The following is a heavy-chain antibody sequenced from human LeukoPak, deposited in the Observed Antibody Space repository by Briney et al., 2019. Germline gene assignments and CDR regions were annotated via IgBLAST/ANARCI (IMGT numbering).Heavy chain of an antibody. D-gene: IGHD2-2*01. CDR1: GYTFTSYY. V-gene: IGHV1-46*01. CDR3: ASRDCSSTSCRAADAFDI. Sequence: ASVKVSCKASGYTFTSYYMHWVRQAPGQGLEWMGIINPSGGSTSYAQKFQGRVTMTRDTSTSTVYMELSSLRSEDTAVYYCASRDCSSTSCRAADAFDIWGQGTMVTVSS. J-gene: IGHJ3*02. CDR2: INPSGGST.